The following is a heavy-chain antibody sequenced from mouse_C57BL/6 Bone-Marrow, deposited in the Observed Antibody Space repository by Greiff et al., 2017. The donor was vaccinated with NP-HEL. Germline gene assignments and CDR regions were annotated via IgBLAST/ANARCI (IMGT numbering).Heavy chain of an antibody. J-gene: IGHJ1*03. Sequence: QVQLQQPGAELVKPGASVKMSCKASGYTFTSYWITWVKQRPGQGLEWIGDIYPGSGSTNYNEKFKSKATLTVDNSSSTAYMQLISLTSEDSAVYYCARLSLAGGWYFDDWGTGTTVTVSS. CDR2: IYPGSGST. CDR1: GYTFTSYW. V-gene: IGHV1-55*01. D-gene: IGHD4-1*01. CDR3: ARLSLAGGWYFDD.